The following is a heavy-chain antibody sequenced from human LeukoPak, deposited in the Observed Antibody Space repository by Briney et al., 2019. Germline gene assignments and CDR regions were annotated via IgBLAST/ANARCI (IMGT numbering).Heavy chain of an antibody. CDR3: AREGAYYYDSSGYYPTPRRYFDY. CDR2: INHSGST. J-gene: IGHJ4*02. D-gene: IGHD3-22*01. CDR1: GGSFSGYY. V-gene: IGHV4-34*01. Sequence: SETLSLTCAVYGGSFSGYYWSWIRQPPGKGLEWIGEINHSGSTNYNPSLKSRVTISVDTSKNQFSLKLSSVTAADTAVYYCAREGAYYYDSSGYYPTPRRYFDYWGQGTLVTVSS.